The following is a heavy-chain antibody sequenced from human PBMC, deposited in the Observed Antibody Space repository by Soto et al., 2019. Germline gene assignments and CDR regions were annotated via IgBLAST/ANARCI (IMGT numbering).Heavy chain of an antibody. V-gene: IGHV3-9*01. CDR3: AKVNSGYSSSWYSP. D-gene: IGHD6-13*01. Sequence: HPGGSLRLSCAASGFTFDDYATHWVRQAPGKGLEWVSGISWNSGSRTYADSVKGRFTISRDNAKNSLYLQMNSLRAEDTALYYCAKVNSGYSSSWYSPWGQGTLVTVSS. CDR1: GFTFDDYA. CDR2: ISWNSGSR. J-gene: IGHJ5*02.